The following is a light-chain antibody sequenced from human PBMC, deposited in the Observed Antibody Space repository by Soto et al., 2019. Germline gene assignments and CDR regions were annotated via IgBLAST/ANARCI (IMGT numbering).Light chain of an antibody. CDR1: QSISSY. V-gene: IGKV1-39*01. Sequence: DIQMTQSPSSLSASVGGRDTITCRASQSISSYLNWYQQKPGKAPKLLIYAASSLQSGVPSRFSGSASGTDFTLTISSLQPEDFATYYCQQSYSTPRTFGQGTKVDIK. J-gene: IGKJ1*01. CDR2: AAS. CDR3: QQSYSTPRT.